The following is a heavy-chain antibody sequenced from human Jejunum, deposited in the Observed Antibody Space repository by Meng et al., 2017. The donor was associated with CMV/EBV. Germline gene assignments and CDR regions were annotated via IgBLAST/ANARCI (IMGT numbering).Heavy chain of an antibody. D-gene: IGHD4/OR15-4a*01. Sequence: KASGYIFTDYYIHWVRQAPGQGLEWMALINPSGYNTNYTQKFQGRITVTRDTSTRTVYMELNNLTVEDTAVYYCAKEGVLYGMDVWGQGTTVTGSS. CDR1: GYIFTDYY. CDR2: INPSGYNT. CDR3: AKEGVLYGMDV. J-gene: IGHJ6*02. V-gene: IGHV1-46*01.